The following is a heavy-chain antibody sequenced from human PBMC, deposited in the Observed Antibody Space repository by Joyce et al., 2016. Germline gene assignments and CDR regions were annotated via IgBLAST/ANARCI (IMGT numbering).Heavy chain of an antibody. D-gene: IGHD3-22*01. CDR3: AKDCHYSSGYHEGFDY. J-gene: IGHJ4*02. CDR1: GFTFSNYG. Sequence: QVQLVDSGGGVVQPGRSLRLSCVASGFTFSNYGMHWVRQAPGKGLEWVAVISYDGSNKYYSDSVKGRFTISRDNSRNTVYLQMNSLRPEDTAVYYCAKDCHYSSGYHEGFDYWGQGTLVTVSS. CDR2: ISYDGSNK. V-gene: IGHV3-30*18.